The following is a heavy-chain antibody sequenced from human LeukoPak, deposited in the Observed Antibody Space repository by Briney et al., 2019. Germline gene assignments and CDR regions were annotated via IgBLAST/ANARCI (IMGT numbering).Heavy chain of an antibody. J-gene: IGHJ6*02. CDR1: GYTFTSYY. Sequence: ASVKVSCKASGYTFTSYYMHWVRQAPGQGLEWMGIINPSGGNTSYAQKFQGRVTMTRNTSTSTVYMELSSLRSEDTAVYYCARDTPGLLVYAGPYYGMDVWGQGTTVTVSS. CDR2: INPSGGNT. CDR3: ARDTPGLLVYAGPYYGMDV. D-gene: IGHD2-8*02. V-gene: IGHV1-46*01.